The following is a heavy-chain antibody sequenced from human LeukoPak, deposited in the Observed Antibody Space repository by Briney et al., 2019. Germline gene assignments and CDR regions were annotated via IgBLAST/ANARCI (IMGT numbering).Heavy chain of an antibody. CDR3: ARSPYYDILTGYYDPQYYFDY. CDR1: GFSLSTSGMC. J-gene: IGHJ4*02. D-gene: IGHD3-9*01. Sequence: SGPALVKPTQTLTLTCTFSGFSLSTSGMCVSWIRQPPGKALEWLARIDWDDDKYYSTSLKTRLTISKDTSKNQVVLTMTNMDPVDTATYYCARSPYYDILTGYYDPQYYFDYWGQGTLVTVSS. CDR2: IDWDDDK. V-gene: IGHV2-70*11.